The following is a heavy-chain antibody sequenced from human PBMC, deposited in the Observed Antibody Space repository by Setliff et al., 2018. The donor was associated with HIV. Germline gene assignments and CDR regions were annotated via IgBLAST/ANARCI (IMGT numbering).Heavy chain of an antibody. CDR2: VYTSEIS. D-gene: IGHD3-10*01. Sequence: SETLSLTCTLSGGSMSSYYWTWIRQPPGKGLEWIGYVYTSEISNYNSSLRSRVVISLDTSKNRFSLKLGSVTAADTAVYYCARAISTPSYYYHMDVWGTGTPVTVSS. V-gene: IGHV4-4*08. CDR3: ARAISTPSYYYHMDV. J-gene: IGHJ6*03. CDR1: GGSMSSYY.